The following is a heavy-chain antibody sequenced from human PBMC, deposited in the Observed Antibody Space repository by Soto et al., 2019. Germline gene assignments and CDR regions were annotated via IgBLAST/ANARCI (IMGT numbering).Heavy chain of an antibody. D-gene: IGHD3-16*01. V-gene: IGHV3-30*18. J-gene: IGHJ6*02. CDR2: ISYDGNYI. Sequence: PGGSLRLSCEASGFAFSSYAMHWVRQAPGKGLEWVGVISYDGNYIYYADSVKGRFTISRDNSKNTLYVQVNGLRPEDTAVYYCAKGILSATIGPYAMDVWGQGTTVTVSS. CDR1: GFAFSSYA. CDR3: AKGILSATIGPYAMDV.